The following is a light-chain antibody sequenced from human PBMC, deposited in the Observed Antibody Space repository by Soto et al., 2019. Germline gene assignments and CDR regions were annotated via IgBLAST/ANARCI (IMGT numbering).Light chain of an antibody. CDR1: QSVDNGF. V-gene: IGKV3D-15*01. J-gene: IGKJ1*01. CDR2: GAS. Sequence: VFTESPVTLSVSPGERATLSCRASQSVDNGFLAWYQQKPGQAPRLLIYGASSRATGVPDRFSGSGSGTEFTLTISSLQSEDFAVYYCQQYNNWPRTFGQGTKVDIK. CDR3: QQYNNWPRT.